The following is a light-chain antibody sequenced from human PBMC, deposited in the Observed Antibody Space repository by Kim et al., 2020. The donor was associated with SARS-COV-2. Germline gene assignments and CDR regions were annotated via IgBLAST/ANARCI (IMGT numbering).Light chain of an antibody. CDR3: NSYTSSRTYV. Sequence: QSALTQPASVSGSPGQSITISCTGTSSDIGLYNYVSWYQQYPGKAPRLMIYDVSKRPSGVSNRFSGSKSGNTASLTISGLQTEDEADYYCNSYTSSRTYVFGTGTKVTVL. J-gene: IGLJ1*01. CDR2: DVS. CDR1: SSDIGLYNY. V-gene: IGLV2-14*03.